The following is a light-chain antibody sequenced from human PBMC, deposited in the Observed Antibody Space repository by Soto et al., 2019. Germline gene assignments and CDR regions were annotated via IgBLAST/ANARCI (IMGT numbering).Light chain of an antibody. J-gene: IGKJ1*01. V-gene: IGKV3-15*01. Sequence: EIVMTQSPVTLSVPPGERATLSCRASQYISSNLAWYQQKPGQAPRLLIYAVSARATGIPARFSGSGSGTEFTRPISGLQSEDFAVYYCQQYNDWPPWTFGQGTKVEIK. CDR1: QYISSN. CDR2: AVS. CDR3: QQYNDWPPWT.